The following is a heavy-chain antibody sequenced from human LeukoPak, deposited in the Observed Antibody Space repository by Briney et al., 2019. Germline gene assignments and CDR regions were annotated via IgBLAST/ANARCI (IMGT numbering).Heavy chain of an antibody. CDR3: TSRDYYDSSGYHY. CDR2: IRSKANSYAT. J-gene: IGHJ4*02. V-gene: IGHV3-73*01. CDR1: GFTFSGSA. D-gene: IGHD3-22*01. Sequence: TGGSLRLSCAASGFTFSGSAMHWVRQASGKGLEWVGRIRSKANSYATAYAASVKGRFTISRDDSKNTAYLQMNSLKTEDTAVYYCTSRDYYDSSGYHYWGQGTLVTVSS.